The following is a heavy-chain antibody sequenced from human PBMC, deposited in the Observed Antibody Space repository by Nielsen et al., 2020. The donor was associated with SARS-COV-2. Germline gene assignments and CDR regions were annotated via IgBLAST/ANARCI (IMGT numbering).Heavy chain of an antibody. D-gene: IGHD5-24*01. J-gene: IGHJ4*02. CDR3: AKVTDGYKPLAPFDY. V-gene: IGHV3-23*01. CDR2: ISGSGGST. CDR1: GFTFSSYA. Sequence: GESLKISCAASGFTFSSYAMSWVRQAPGKGLEWVSAISGSGGSTYYADSVKGRFTISRDNSKNTLYLQMNSLRAEDTAVYYCAKVTDGYKPLAPFDYWGQGTLVTVSS.